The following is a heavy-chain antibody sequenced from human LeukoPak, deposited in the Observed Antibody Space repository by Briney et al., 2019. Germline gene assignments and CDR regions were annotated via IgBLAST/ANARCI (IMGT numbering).Heavy chain of an antibody. CDR1: GSTFSNAW. J-gene: IGHJ4*02. D-gene: IGHD3-9*01. Sequence: GGSLRLSCAASGSTFSNAWLHWVRQAPGKGLEWVAVISYDGSNKYYADSVKGRFTISRDNSKNTLYLQMNSLRAEDTAVYYCAKSLGYFDWLLSPDFDYWGQGTLVTVSS. V-gene: IGHV3-30*18. CDR2: ISYDGSNK. CDR3: AKSLGYFDWLLSPDFDY.